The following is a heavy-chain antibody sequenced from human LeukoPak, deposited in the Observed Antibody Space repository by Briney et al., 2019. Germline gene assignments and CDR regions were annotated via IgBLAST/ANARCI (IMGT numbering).Heavy chain of an antibody. CDR2: IYSGGST. J-gene: IGHJ5*02. D-gene: IGHD2-2*01. Sequence: GGSLRLSCAASGFTVSSNYMSWVRQAPGKGLEWVSVIYSGGSTYYADSVKGRFTISRDNSKNTLYLQMNSLRAEDTAVYYCASHAIYCSSTSCRFPYNWFDPWGQGTLVTVSS. V-gene: IGHV3-66*04. CDR1: GFTVSSNY. CDR3: ASHAIYCSSTSCRFPYNWFDP.